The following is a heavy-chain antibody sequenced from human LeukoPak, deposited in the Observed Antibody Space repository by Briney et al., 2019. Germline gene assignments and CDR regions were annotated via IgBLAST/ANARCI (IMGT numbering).Heavy chain of an antibody. J-gene: IGHJ5*02. D-gene: IGHD5-18*01. CDR3: ARKGLGIQLWLRSGGRFDP. CDR1: GFTVSSNS. CDR2: IKQDGSEK. V-gene: IGHV3-7*01. Sequence: GGSLRLSCTVSGFTVSSNSMSWVRQAPGKGLEWVANIKQDGSEKYYVDSVKGRFTISRDNAKNSLYLQMNSLRAEDTAVYYCARKGLGIQLWLRSGGRFDPWGQGTLVTVSS.